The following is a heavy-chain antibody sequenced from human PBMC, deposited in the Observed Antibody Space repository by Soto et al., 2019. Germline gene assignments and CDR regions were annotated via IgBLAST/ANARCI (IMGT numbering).Heavy chain of an antibody. CDR2: ILYSGST. J-gene: IGHJ4*02. Sequence: QLQLQESGPGLVMPSETLSLTCIVSGGSITRNNHYWGWIRQSPGKGLEWIGSILYSGSTNYNPSLKRRVTLSVETSKNQFSLKMSSVTAADTALYYCARLGSSGWYQGSYFDYWGQGTLVTVSS. D-gene: IGHD6-19*01. CDR3: ARLGSSGWYQGSYFDY. CDR1: GGSITRNNHY. V-gene: IGHV4-39*01.